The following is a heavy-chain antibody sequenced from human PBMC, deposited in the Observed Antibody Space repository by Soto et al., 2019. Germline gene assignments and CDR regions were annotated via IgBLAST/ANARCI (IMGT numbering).Heavy chain of an antibody. D-gene: IGHD5-18*01. J-gene: IGHJ4*02. CDR3: ARMSGGYNYG. CDR1: GVSISSSDW. Sequence: QVQLQESGPGLVKPSETLSLTCAVSGVSISSSDWWSWVRQPPGKGLEWIGEIYHSGDTNYNPSLKSRATISVDKSKHQFSLKLSSVTAADTAVYYCARMSGGYNYGWGQGTLVTVSS. V-gene: IGHV4-4*02. CDR2: IYHSGDT.